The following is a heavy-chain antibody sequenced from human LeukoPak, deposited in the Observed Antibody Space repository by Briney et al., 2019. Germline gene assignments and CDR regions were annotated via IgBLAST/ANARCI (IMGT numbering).Heavy chain of an antibody. Sequence: GASVKVSCKASGYTFTSYGISWVRQAPGQGLEWMGWISAYNGNTNYAQKLQGRVTMTTDTSTSTAYIELRSLRSDDTAVYYCARDLGLEGITMAHWGQGTLVTVSS. J-gene: IGHJ4*02. CDR2: ISAYNGNT. CDR3: ARDLGLEGITMAH. D-gene: IGHD3-10*01. CDR1: GYTFTSYG. V-gene: IGHV1-18*01.